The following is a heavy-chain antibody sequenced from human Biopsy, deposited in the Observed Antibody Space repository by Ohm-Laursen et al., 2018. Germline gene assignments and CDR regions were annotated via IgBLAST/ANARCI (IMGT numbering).Heavy chain of an antibody. Sequence: SQTLSLTCTVSDGSINSYYWNWIRQPPGKRLEWIGNIYYSGSTNFNPSLKSRVTISVDTSKNQFSLELSSVIPSDTAVYYCAIDRVPRRGVMPVYYYGMDVWGQGSTVTVSS. V-gene: IGHV4-59*01. D-gene: IGHD2-21*01. J-gene: IGHJ6*02. CDR3: AIDRVPRRGVMPVYYYGMDV. CDR1: DGSINSYY. CDR2: IYYSGST.